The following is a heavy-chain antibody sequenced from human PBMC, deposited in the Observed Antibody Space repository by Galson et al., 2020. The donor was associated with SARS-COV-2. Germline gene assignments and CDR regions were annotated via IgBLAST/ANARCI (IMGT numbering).Heavy chain of an antibody. CDR2: IRSKAYGGTT. V-gene: IGHV3-49*03. CDR1: GFTFGDYA. Sequence: GESLKISCTASGFTFGDYAMSWFRQAPGKGLEWVGFIRSKAYGGTTEYAASVKGRFTISRDDSKSIAYLQMNSLKTEDTAVYYCTRVDEGVCSSGWFDYWGQGTLVTVSS. CDR3: TRVDEGVCSSGWFDY. J-gene: IGHJ4*01. D-gene: IGHD6-19*01.